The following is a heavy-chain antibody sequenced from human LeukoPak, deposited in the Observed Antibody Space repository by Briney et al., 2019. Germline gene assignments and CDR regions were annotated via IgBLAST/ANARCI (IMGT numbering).Heavy chain of an antibody. V-gene: IGHV4-59*01. J-gene: IGHJ4*02. CDR1: GGSISSYY. CDR2: IYYSGST. CDR3: ARSVDIVATIWGN. D-gene: IGHD5-12*01. Sequence: PSETLSLTCTVSGGSISSYYWSWIRQPPGKGLEWIGYIYYSGSTNYNPSLKSRVTISEDTSKNQFSLKLSSVTAADTAVYYCARSVDIVATIWGNWGQGTLVTVSS.